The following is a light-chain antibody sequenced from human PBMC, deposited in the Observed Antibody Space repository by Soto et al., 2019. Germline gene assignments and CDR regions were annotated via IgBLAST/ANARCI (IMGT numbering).Light chain of an antibody. J-gene: IGLJ1*01. CDR1: ISDVGGYNY. CDR2: EVS. CDR3: SSYTSSSTTYV. Sequence: QSALTQPSSLSGSPGQSITISCTGTISDVGGYNYVSWYQQHPGKAPKLMIYEVSNRPSGVSNRFSGSKSGNTASLTISGLQAEDEADYYCSSYTSSSTTYVFGTGTKVNVL. V-gene: IGLV2-14*01.